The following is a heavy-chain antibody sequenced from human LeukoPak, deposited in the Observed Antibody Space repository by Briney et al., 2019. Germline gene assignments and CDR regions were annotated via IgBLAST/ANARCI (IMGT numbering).Heavy chain of an antibody. CDR1: GYTFTSYD. CDR2: MNPNSGNT. D-gene: IGHD5-12*01. J-gene: IGHJ6*03. V-gene: IGHV1-8*01. Sequence: ASVKVSCKASGYTFTSYDINWVRQATGQGLEWMGWMNPNSGNTGYAQKFQGRVTMTRNTSISTAYMELSSLRSEDTAVYYCARGYSGYDLVVSYYYYMDVWGKGTTVTISS. CDR3: ARGYSGYDLVVSYYYYMDV.